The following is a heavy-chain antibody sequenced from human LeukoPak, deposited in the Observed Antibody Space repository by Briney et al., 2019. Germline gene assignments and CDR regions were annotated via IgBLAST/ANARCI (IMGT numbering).Heavy chain of an antibody. D-gene: IGHD2-15*01. CDR2: IYTRGST. CDR3: ARGRYCSADICSGGDAFDI. CDR1: GGSINNYY. J-gene: IGHJ3*02. V-gene: IGHV4-4*07. Sequence: SETLSLTCTVTGGSINNYYRSWLRQPAGKGLEWIGRIYTRGSTNYNPSLKSRVTMSVDTSKNQFSLKLSSVTAADTAVYYCARGRYCSADICSGGDAFDIWGQGTMVSVSS.